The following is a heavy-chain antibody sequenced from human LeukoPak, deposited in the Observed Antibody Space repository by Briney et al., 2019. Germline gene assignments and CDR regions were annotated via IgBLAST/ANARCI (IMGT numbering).Heavy chain of an antibody. Sequence: GGSLRLSCTASGFSFGDYALNWVRQAPGKGLEWVSFIRSKAYGGTTEYAASVKGRFTISRDDSKSIAYLQMNILKTEDTAVYYCTRDQSSASVTTEYYFDYWGQGTLVTVSS. CDR1: GFSFGDYA. CDR2: IRSKAYGGTT. CDR3: TRDQSSASVTTEYYFDY. J-gene: IGHJ4*02. D-gene: IGHD4-17*01. V-gene: IGHV3-49*04.